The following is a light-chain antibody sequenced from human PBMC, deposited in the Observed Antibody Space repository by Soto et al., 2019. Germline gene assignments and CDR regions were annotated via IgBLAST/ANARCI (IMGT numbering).Light chain of an antibody. CDR3: QQLSTYPST. J-gene: IGKJ4*01. CDR2: AAS. CDR1: QGIRND. V-gene: IGKV1-6*01. Sequence: AIQMTQSPSSLSASVGDRVTITCRASQGIRNDLDWFQQKPGKAPKLLIYAASTLQSGVPSRFSGSGSGTDFTLTISSLQAEDFATYYCQQLSTYPSTFGGGTKVEIK.